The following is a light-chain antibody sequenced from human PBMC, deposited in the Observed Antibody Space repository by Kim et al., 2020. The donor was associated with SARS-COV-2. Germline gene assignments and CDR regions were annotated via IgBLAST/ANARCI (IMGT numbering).Light chain of an antibody. V-gene: IGLV3-19*01. CDR1: SLRSYY. Sequence: SSELTQDPVVSVALGQTVRITCQGDSLRSYYATWYQQKPRQAPVVVIYGRNTRPSGIPDRSSGSASGNTASLTISGTQAEDEGDFYCQSRDSGGKVLFGGGTQLTVL. CDR2: GRN. CDR3: QSRDSGGKVL. J-gene: IGLJ2*01.